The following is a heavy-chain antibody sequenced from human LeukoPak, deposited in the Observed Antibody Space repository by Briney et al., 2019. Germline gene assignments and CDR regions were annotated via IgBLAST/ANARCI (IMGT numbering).Heavy chain of an antibody. CDR1: GGSFSGYY. CDR2: INHSGST. CDR3: ARVQLWPKLLDY. V-gene: IGHV4-34*01. D-gene: IGHD5-18*01. J-gene: IGHJ4*02. Sequence: SETLSLTCAVHGGSFSGYYWSWIRQPPGKGLEWIGEINHSGSTNYNPSLKSRVTISVDTSKNQFSLKLSSVTAADTAVYYCARVQLWPKLLDYWGQGTLVTVSS.